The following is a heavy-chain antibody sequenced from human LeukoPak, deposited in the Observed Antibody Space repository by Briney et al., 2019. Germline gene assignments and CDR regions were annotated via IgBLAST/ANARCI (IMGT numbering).Heavy chain of an antibody. CDR3: AKPITVSGATDGFDI. Sequence: PGGSLRLSCAASGFTFSNYWMNWVRQAPGKGLEWVANIKQDGNGKYYVDSVKGRFTISRDNAKNSLYLQMDSLRVEVTAVYYCAKPITVSGATDGFDIWGQGTMVTVSS. V-gene: IGHV3-7*01. D-gene: IGHD3-3*01. J-gene: IGHJ3*02. CDR1: GFTFSNYW. CDR2: IKQDGNGK.